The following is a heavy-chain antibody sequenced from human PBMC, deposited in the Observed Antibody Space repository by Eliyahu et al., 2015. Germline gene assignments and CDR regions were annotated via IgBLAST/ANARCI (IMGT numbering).Heavy chain of an antibody. CDR3: AKDLMSGVTGSDS. J-gene: IGHJ4*02. CDR2: IXGGGTT. CDR1: GFPVSSYD. V-gene: IGHV3-23*01. Sequence: EVYLLESGGXLVQPGGSLRLSXXVSGFPVSSYDXXWVRQAPGKGLEWVSTIXGGGTTYYTDSVKGRFTISRDNSMNTVSLQMNSLRADDTATYYCAKDLMSGVTGSDSWGQGTLVTVSA. D-gene: IGHD3-10*02.